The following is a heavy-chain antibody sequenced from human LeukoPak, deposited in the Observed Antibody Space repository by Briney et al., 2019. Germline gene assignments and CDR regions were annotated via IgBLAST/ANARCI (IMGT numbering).Heavy chain of an antibody. Sequence: GGSLRLSCAASGFTFCSYEMNWVRQAPGKGLEWVSYISSSGSTIHYADSVKGRFTISRDNAKNSLYLQMNSLRAEDTAVYYCARDLGYCTSTSCYSLYGMDVWGKGTTVTVSS. J-gene: IGHJ6*04. CDR3: ARDLGYCTSTSCYSLYGMDV. D-gene: IGHD2-2*02. V-gene: IGHV3-48*03. CDR1: GFTFCSYE. CDR2: ISSSGSTI.